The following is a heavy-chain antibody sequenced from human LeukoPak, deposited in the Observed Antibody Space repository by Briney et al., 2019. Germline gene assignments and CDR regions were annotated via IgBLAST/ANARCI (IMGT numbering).Heavy chain of an antibody. D-gene: IGHD4-17*01. CDR3: ARGDAVTTQGYWLDP. CDR2: ISAYNGNT. Sequence: ASVKVSCKASGYTFTSYGISWVRQAPGQGLEWMGWISAYNGNTNYAQKLQGRVTMTTDTSTSTAYMELRSLRSDDTAVYYCARGDAVTTQGYWLDPWGQGTLVTVSS. J-gene: IGHJ5*02. V-gene: IGHV1-18*01. CDR1: GYTFTSYG.